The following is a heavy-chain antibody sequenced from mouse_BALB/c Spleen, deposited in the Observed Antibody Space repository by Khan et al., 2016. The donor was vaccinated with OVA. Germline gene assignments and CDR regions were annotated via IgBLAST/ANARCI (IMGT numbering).Heavy chain of an antibody. CDR2: IWGDGST. V-gene: IGHV2-6-7*01. Sequence: QMQLEESGPGLVAPSQSLSITCTVSGFSLTGYGVNWVRQPPGKGLEWLGMIWGDGSTDYNSALKSRLSIIKDNSKSQVFLKRNSLQTDDTARYYCARAYYANYREAMDYWGQGTSVTVSA. D-gene: IGHD2-10*01. CDR1: GFSLTGYG. J-gene: IGHJ4*01. CDR3: ARAYYANYREAMDY.